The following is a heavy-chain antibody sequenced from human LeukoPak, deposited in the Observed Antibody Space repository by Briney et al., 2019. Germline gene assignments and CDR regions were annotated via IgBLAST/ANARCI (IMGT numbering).Heavy chain of an antibody. V-gene: IGHV5-51*01. CDR1: GYSFTDYW. Sequence: GESLKISCKGSGYSFTDYWIGWVRQMPGKGLQWMAIIYPDDSDIRYSPSFQGQVTISADKSIITAYLQWSSLKASDTAMYYCARRGRGSRSPNAFDFWGQGTMVTVSS. J-gene: IGHJ3*01. CDR3: ARRGRGSRSPNAFDF. D-gene: IGHD3-10*01. CDR2: IYPDDSDI.